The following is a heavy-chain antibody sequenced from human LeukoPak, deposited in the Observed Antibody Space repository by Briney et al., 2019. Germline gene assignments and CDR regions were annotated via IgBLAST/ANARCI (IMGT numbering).Heavy chain of an antibody. CDR2: IYYSGST. D-gene: IGHD6-19*01. CDR3: ARDSSGWYGGPFDY. V-gene: IGHV4-39*02. J-gene: IGHJ4*02. CDR1: GGSISSSSYY. Sequence: PSETLSLTCTVSGGSISSSSYYWGWIRQPPGKGLEWIGSIYYSGSTYYNPFLKSRVTISVDTSKNQFSLKLSSVTAADTAVYYCARDSSGWYGGPFDYWGQGTLVTVSS.